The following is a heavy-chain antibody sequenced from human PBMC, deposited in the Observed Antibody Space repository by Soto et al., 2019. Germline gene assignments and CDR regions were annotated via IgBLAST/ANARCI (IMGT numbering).Heavy chain of an antibody. CDR3: ASGEYSSSSDFDY. CDR2: INAGNGNT. CDR1: GYTFTSYA. Sequence: GASVKVSCKASGYTFTSYAMHWVRQAPGQRLEWMGWINAGNGNTKCSQKFQGRVTISRDTSASTAYMELSSLRSEDTAVYYCASGEYSSSSDFDYWGQGTLVTVSS. J-gene: IGHJ4*02. D-gene: IGHD6-6*01. V-gene: IGHV1-3*01.